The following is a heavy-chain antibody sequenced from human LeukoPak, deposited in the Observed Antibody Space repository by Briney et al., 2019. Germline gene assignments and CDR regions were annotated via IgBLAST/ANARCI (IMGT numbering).Heavy chain of an antibody. V-gene: IGHV3-23*01. CDR2: ISTSGDST. Sequence: GGTLRLSCAASGFAFSRYGMSWVRQAPGKGLEWVSAISTSGDSTYYADSVKGRFTISRDNSKNTLYLQMNSLRAEDTAVYYCAELGITMIGGAWGKGTTVTISS. CDR3: AELGITMIGGA. CDR1: GFAFSRYG. J-gene: IGHJ6*04. D-gene: IGHD3-10*02.